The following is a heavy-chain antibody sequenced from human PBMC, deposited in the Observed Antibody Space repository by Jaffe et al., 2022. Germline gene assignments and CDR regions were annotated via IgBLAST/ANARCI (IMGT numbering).Heavy chain of an antibody. CDR1: GGSFSGYY. CDR3: ARDRSRLARPFDY. J-gene: IGHJ4*02. D-gene: IGHD6-19*01. Sequence: QVQLQQWGAGLLKPSETLSLTCAVYGGSFSGYYWSWIRQPPGKGLEWIGEINHSGSTNYNPSLKSRVTISVDTSKNQFSLKLSSVTAADTAVYYCARDRSRLARPFDYWGQGTLVTVSS. V-gene: IGHV4-34*01. CDR2: INHSGST.